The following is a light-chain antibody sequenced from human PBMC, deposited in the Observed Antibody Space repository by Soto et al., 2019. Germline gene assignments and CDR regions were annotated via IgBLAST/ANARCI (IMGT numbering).Light chain of an antibody. CDR3: QQYNNWPPFS. CDR1: QSISSN. CDR2: GAS. J-gene: IGKJ3*01. Sequence: EIVMTQSPATLSVSPGERATLSYRASQSISSNLAWYQQKNGQTPRLLIYGASTRAAVIPARFSGSGSGTYFTLTISSLQSEDYAVYYCQQYNNWPPFSFGPGTKVDIK. V-gene: IGKV3-15*01.